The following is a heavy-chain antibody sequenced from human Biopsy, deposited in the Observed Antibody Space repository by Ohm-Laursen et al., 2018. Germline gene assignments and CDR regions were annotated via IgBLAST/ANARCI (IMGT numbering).Heavy chain of an antibody. CDR3: AKGNVWEKYHNSLFDY. D-gene: IGHD3-16*01. Sequence: SLRLSCTASGFTFDDYVMHWVRQAPGKGLEGVSGISWNSGGIGYADSVMGRFTISRDNAKNSLYLQMDSLRAEDTALYYCAKGNVWEKYHNSLFDYWGQGTLVTVSS. CDR1: GFTFDDYV. V-gene: IGHV3-9*01. J-gene: IGHJ4*02. CDR2: ISWNSGGI.